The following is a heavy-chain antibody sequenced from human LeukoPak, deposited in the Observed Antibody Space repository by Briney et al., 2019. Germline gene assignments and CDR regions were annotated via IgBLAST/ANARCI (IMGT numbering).Heavy chain of an antibody. CDR3: ARVGVVVAAARGPFDY. D-gene: IGHD2-15*01. CDR2: ISSSSNYI. V-gene: IGHV3-21*01. J-gene: IGHJ4*02. CDR1: GFTFISYS. Sequence: GGSLRLSCAASGFTFISYSMHWVRQAPGKGLEWVSSISSSSNYIYYADSVKGRFTISRDNAKNSLYLQMNSLGAEDTVVYYCARVGVVVAAARGPFDYWGQGIPVTVSS.